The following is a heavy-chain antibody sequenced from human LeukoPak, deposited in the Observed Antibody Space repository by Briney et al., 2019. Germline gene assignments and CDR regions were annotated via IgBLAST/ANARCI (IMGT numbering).Heavy chain of an antibody. CDR1: GYTFTSYD. CDR3: ARGAPKYYDFWSGYYGYYYYGMDV. V-gene: IGHV1-8*01. D-gene: IGHD3-3*01. CDR2: MNPNSGNT. J-gene: IGHJ6*02. Sequence: ASVKVSCKASGYTFTSYDINWVRQATGQGLEWMGWMNPNSGNTGYAQKFQGRVTMTRNTSISTAYMELSSRRSEDTAVYYCARGAPKYYDFWSGYYGYYYYGMDVWGQGTTVTVSS.